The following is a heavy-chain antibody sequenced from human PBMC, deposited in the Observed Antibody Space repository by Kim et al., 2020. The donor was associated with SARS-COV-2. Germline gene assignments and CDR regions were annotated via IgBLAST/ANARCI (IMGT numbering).Heavy chain of an antibody. V-gene: IGHV3-33*01. CDR2: IWYDGSNK. J-gene: IGHJ3*02. CDR3: ARVIVQLLSWDAFDI. D-gene: IGHD2-2*01. CDR1: GFTFSSYG. Sequence: GGSLRLSCAASGFTFSSYGMHWVRQAPGKGLEWVAVIWYDGSNKYYADSVKGRFTISRDNYKNTLYLQMNSLRAEDTAVYYCARVIVQLLSWDAFDIWGQGTMVTVSS.